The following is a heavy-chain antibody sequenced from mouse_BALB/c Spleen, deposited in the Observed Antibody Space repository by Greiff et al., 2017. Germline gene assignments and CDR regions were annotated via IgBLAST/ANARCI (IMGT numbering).Heavy chain of an antibody. J-gene: IGHJ4*01. V-gene: IGHV1-7*01. CDR2: INPSTGYT. Sequence: QVHVKQSGAELAKPGASVKMSCKASGYTFTSYWMHWVKQRPGQGLEWIGYINPSTGYTEYNQKFKDKATLTADKSSSTAYMQLSSLTSEDSAVYYCARNYYGYSMDYWGQGTSVTVSS. D-gene: IGHD1-2*01. CDR3: ARNYYGYSMDY. CDR1: GYTFTSYW.